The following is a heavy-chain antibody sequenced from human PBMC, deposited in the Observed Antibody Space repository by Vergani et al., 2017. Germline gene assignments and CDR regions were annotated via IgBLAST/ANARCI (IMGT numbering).Heavy chain of an antibody. J-gene: IGHJ4*02. Sequence: QVQLVESGGGVVQPGRSLRLSCAASGFTFSSYAMHWVRQAPGKGLEWVAVISYDGSNKYYADSVKGRFTISRDNSKNTLYLQMNSLRAEDTAVYYPSWENSSGSRGIYFYYWSGGTLVTVPS. CDR1: GFTFSSYA. CDR3: SWENSSGSRGIYFYY. D-gene: IGHD3-22*01. CDR2: ISYDGSNK. V-gene: IGHV3-30-3*01.